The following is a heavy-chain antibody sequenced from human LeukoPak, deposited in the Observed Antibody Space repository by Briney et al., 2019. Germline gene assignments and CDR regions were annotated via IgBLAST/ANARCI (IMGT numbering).Heavy chain of an antibody. CDR2: INSDGSTT. J-gene: IGHJ4*02. Sequence: GGSLRLSCAASGFTFSSYWMHWVRQAPGKGLVWVSRINSDGSTTNYADSVKGRFTISRDNAKNTLYLQMNSLRAEDTTMYYCARRSSGSPPFYFDYWGQGTLVTVSS. CDR1: GFTFSSYW. V-gene: IGHV3-74*01. CDR3: ARRSSGSPPFYFDY. D-gene: IGHD1-26*01.